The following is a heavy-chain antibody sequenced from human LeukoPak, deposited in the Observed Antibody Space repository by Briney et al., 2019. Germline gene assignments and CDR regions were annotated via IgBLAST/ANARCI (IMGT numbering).Heavy chain of an antibody. CDR3: AKDFVVAGTRAFDL. D-gene: IGHD6-19*01. J-gene: IGHJ3*01. CDR1: GFTFSSYA. V-gene: IGHV3-30*02. CDR2: IRYDAAGQ. Sequence: RSGGSLRLSCAASGFTFSSYAMHWVRQAPGKGLEWVSYIRYDAAGQYYADSVKGRFTISRDNSKNTLFLQMNSLRADDTAVYYCAKDFVVAGTRAFDLWGQGTVVTVSS.